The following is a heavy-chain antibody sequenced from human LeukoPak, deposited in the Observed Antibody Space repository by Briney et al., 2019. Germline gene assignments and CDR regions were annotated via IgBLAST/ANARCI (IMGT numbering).Heavy chain of an antibody. V-gene: IGHV1-24*01. CDR3: ATAGIDYDILTGYRFDY. CDR1: GYTLTELS. CDR2: FDPEDGET. J-gene: IGHJ4*02. D-gene: IGHD3-9*01. Sequence: ASVKVSCKVSGYTLTELSMHWVRQAPGKGLEWMGGFDPEDGETIYAQKFQGRVTMTEDTSTDTAYMELSSLRSEGTAVYYCATAGIDYDILTGYRFDYWGQGTLATVSS.